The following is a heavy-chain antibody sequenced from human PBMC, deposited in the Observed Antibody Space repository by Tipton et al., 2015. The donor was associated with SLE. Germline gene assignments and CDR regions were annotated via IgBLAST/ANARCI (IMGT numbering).Heavy chain of an antibody. CDR2: INHSGNT. J-gene: IGHJ5*02. CDR3: ARDSRIVSGYWFDP. V-gene: IGHV4-34*01. CDR1: GGSFSDYY. Sequence: TLSLTCAVYGGSFSDYYWSCIRQPPGKGLEWIGEINHSGNTNYKPSLRSRLTISIDGSQSQFSVRLSSVTAADTAVYYCARDSRIVSGYWFDPWGQGTLVTVSS. D-gene: IGHD1-26*01.